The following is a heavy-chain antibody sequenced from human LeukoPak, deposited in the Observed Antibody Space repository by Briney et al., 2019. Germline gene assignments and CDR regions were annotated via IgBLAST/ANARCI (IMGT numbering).Heavy chain of an antibody. J-gene: IGHJ5*02. CDR2: IYYSGST. D-gene: IGHD3-22*01. Sequence: SETLSLTCTVSGGSISSYYWSWIGQPPGKGLEWIGYIYYSGSTNYNPSLKSRVTISVDTSRNQFSLKLSSVTAADTAVYYCARVGYYYDSSGFRWFDPWGQGTLVTVSS. CDR3: ARVGYYYDSSGFRWFDP. V-gene: IGHV4-59*01. CDR1: GGSISSYY.